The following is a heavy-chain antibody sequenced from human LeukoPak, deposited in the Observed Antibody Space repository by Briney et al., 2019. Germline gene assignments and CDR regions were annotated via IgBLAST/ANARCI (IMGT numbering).Heavy chain of an antibody. V-gene: IGHV4-59*01. CDR1: GGSISSYC. CDR3: ASRSGRNYYGMDV. J-gene: IGHJ6*02. Sequence: SSETLSLTCTVSGGSISSYCWNWIRQPPGKALEWLGYAYYSGSTNYNPSLKTRLTISVDTSKAQFSLTLSSVTAADTAIYYCASRSGRNYYGMDVWGQGTTVIVSS. D-gene: IGHD3-10*01. CDR2: AYYSGST.